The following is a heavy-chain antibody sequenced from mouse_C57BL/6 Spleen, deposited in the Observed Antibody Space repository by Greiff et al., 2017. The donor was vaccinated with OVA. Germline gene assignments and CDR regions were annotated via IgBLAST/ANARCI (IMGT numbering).Heavy chain of an antibody. J-gene: IGHJ4*01. CDR2: IYPGDGDT. CDR1: GYAFSSSW. V-gene: IGHV1-82*01. D-gene: IGHD3-1*01. CDR3: ARRGSSGAMDY. Sequence: VQVIESGPELVKPGASVKISCKASGYAFSSSWMNWVKQRPGKGLEWIGRIYPGDGDTNYNGKFKGKATLTADKSSSTAYMQLSSLTSEDSAVYFCARRGSSGAMDYWGQGTSVTVSS.